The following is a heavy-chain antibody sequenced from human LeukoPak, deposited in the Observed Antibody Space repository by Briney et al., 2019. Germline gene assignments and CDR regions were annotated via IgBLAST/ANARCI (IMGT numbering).Heavy chain of an antibody. CDR2: IYHSGST. J-gene: IGHJ3*02. CDR1: GGSISSGGYS. V-gene: IGHV4-30-2*01. CDR3: ARAGYCSSTSCYRRNAFDI. Sequence: PSETLSLTCAVSGGSISSGGYSWSWIRQPPGKGLEWIGYIYHSGSTYYNPSLKSRVTISVDRSKNQFSLKLSSVTAADTAVYYCARAGYCSSTSCYRRNAFDIWGQGTMVTVSS. D-gene: IGHD2-2*03.